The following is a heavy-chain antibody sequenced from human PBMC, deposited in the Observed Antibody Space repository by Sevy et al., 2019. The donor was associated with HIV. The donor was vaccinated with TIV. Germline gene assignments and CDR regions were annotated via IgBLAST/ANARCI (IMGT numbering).Heavy chain of an antibody. Sequence: GESLKISCVASGFTFSDYAMSWVRQAPGKGLEWVSSLFGGGHGANYADSVKGRFIISRDNSRNTLSLQLNSLRAEDAAVYYCAKMEGQLVSEYYFDYSGQGILVTVSS. CDR2: LFGGGHGA. D-gene: IGHD6-13*01. CDR3: AKMEGQLVSEYYFDY. V-gene: IGHV3-23*01. J-gene: IGHJ4*02. CDR1: GFTFSDYA.